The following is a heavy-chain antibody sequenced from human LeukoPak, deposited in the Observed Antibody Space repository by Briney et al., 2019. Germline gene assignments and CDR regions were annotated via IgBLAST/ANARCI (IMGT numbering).Heavy chain of an antibody. CDR1: GFTFNTYT. Sequence: GGSLRLSCAASGFTFNTYTLNWVRQAPGKGLEWVASISSGSVYIYYGDSLKGRFTISRDNAKNSLYLQMNSLTSEDMALYYCARGVAYSSGPDYWGPGTLVTVSS. J-gene: IGHJ4*02. CDR2: ISSGSVYI. V-gene: IGHV3-21*04. D-gene: IGHD6-19*01. CDR3: ARGVAYSSGPDY.